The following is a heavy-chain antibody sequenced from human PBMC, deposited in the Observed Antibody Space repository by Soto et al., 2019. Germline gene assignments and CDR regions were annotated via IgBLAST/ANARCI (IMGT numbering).Heavy chain of an antibody. D-gene: IGHD6-19*01. J-gene: IGHJ4*02. CDR3: AKDISYSSGWYFDY. CDR2: ISWNSGSI. V-gene: IGHV3-9*01. CDR1: GFTFDDYA. Sequence: SGGSLRLSCAASGFTFDDYAMHWVRQAPGKGLEWVSGISWNSGSIGYADSVKGRFTISRDNAKNSLYLQMNSLRAEDTALYYCAKDISYSSGWYFDYWGQGTLVTVSS.